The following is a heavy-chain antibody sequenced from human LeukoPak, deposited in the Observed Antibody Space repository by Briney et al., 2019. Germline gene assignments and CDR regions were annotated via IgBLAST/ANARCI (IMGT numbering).Heavy chain of an antibody. J-gene: IGHJ3*02. CDR3: APYRSESAFEM. Sequence: QVQLQESGPGLVKPSETLSLSCTVSGGSIQTYYWSWIRQSPGKGLEWIGYISYTGSPHYNPSLKIRVTISVDTSRNQFSLKLSSVTAADTAVYYCAPYRSESAFEMWGQGTMVTVSS. CDR1: GGSIQTYY. CDR2: ISYTGSP. D-gene: IGHD3-16*01. V-gene: IGHV4-59*01.